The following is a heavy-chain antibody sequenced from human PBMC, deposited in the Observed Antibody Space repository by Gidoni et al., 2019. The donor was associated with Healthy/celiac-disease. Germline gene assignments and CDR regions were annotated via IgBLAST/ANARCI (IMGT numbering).Heavy chain of an antibody. J-gene: IGHJ4*02. Sequence: EVQLVEAGGGLVQPGGSLRLSGAASGVSFSSYAMSWVRQAPGKGLEWVSAISGSCGSTYYADSVKGRFTISRDNSKNTLYLQMNSLRAEDTAVYYCAKDYGIAVATWIFDYWGQGTLVTVSS. D-gene: IGHD6-19*01. CDR2: ISGSCGST. V-gene: IGHV3-23*04. CDR3: AKDYGIAVATWIFDY. CDR1: GVSFSSYA.